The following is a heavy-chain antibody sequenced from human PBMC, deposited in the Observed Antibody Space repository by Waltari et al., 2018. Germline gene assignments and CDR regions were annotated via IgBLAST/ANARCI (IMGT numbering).Heavy chain of an antibody. J-gene: IGHJ4*02. CDR1: GYTFSSYT. D-gene: IGHD3-22*01. CDR2: RSPILGIA. CDR3: ARDRRYYYDSSGPILDY. Sequence: QVQLVQSGAEVKKPGASVKVSCKASGYTFSSYTISWVRQAPGQGLEWMGRRSPILGIANYAQKFQGRVTITADKSTSTAYMELSSLRSEDTAVYYCARDRRYYYDSSGPILDYWGQGTLVTVSS. V-gene: IGHV1-69*09.